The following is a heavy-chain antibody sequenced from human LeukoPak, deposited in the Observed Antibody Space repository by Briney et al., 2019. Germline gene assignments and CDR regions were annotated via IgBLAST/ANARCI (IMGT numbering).Heavy chain of an antibody. Sequence: GGSLRLSCAASGFTLRSHAMSWVRQAPGKGLEWVSDLSGSDSTNYADSVKGRFTISRDNSKNTLYLQMNSLRAEDTAVYYCAKGIVVSFYFDYWGQGTLVTVYS. CDR3: AKGIVVSFYFDY. V-gene: IGHV3-23*01. CDR1: GFTLRSHA. D-gene: IGHD2-2*01. CDR2: LSGSDST. J-gene: IGHJ4*02.